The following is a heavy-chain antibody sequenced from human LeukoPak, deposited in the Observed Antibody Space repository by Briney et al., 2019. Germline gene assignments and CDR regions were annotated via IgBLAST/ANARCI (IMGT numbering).Heavy chain of an antibody. D-gene: IGHD2-15*01. V-gene: IGHV3-30*03. CDR2: ISYDGSNK. CDR1: GFTFSSYG. J-gene: IGHJ4*02. CDR3: ARIVTATRGEDY. Sequence: GGSLRLSCAASGFTFSSYGMHWVRQAPGKGLEWVAVISYDGSNKYYADSVKGRFTISRDNSKNTLYLQMNSLRAEDTAVYYCARIVTATRGEDYWGQGTLVTVSS.